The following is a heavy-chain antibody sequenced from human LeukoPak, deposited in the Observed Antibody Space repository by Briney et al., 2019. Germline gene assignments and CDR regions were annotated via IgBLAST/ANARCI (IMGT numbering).Heavy chain of an antibody. Sequence: SQPLSLTCTVSGDSMSSGGYYWSWIRQHPGKGLEWIGYIFSTGNTYYNPSLKSRLTISVDTSKNRFSLQLSFVTAADTAVYYCARTRLRGDPFDDWGQGTLVTVSS. CDR1: GDSMSSGGYY. D-gene: IGHD2-21*02. J-gene: IGHJ4*02. CDR3: ARTRLRGDPFDD. V-gene: IGHV4-31*03. CDR2: IFSTGNT.